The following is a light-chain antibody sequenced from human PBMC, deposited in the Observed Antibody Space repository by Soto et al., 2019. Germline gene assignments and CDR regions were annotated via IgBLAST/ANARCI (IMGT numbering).Light chain of an antibody. J-gene: IGKJ2*01. Sequence: DLQVPQARSSLSASVGDRVTITCQASQDITYYLNWFQQKPGKAPKLLIYDASHLETAVPSRFSGSGSGTDVSFTISCLQPEDIATYYCPPYDRFLYTFGQGTKLEIK. CDR2: DAS. CDR3: PPYDRFLYT. V-gene: IGKV1-33*01. CDR1: QDITYY.